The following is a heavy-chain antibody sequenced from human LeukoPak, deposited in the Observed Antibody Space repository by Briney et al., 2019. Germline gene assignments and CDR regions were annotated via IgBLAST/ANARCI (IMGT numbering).Heavy chain of an antibody. Sequence: GGSLRLSCAVSGFTTSRNAMIWVRQAPGKGLEWVSAISVSGGSTYYADSVKGRFTISRDNSKNTVYLQMNSLRAEDTAVYYCAKGSPWGYCDSTTCSRAGHWGQGTLVTVSS. CDR3: AKGSPWGYCDSTTCSRAGH. CDR1: GFTTSRNA. J-gene: IGHJ4*02. CDR2: ISVSGGST. D-gene: IGHD2-2*01. V-gene: IGHV3-23*01.